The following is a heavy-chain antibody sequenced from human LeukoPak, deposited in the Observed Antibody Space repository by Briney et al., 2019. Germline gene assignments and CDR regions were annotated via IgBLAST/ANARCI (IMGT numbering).Heavy chain of an antibody. Sequence: ASVKVSCKASGYTFTSYYMYWVRQAPGQGLEWMGIINPSGGSTSYAQKFQGRVTMTRDTSTSTVYMELSSLRSEDTAVYYCARSGLYWSGSYLPLGYWGQGTLVTVSS. D-gene: IGHD3-10*01. V-gene: IGHV1-46*01. CDR1: GYTFTSYY. CDR3: ARSGLYWSGSYLPLGY. CDR2: INPSGGST. J-gene: IGHJ4*02.